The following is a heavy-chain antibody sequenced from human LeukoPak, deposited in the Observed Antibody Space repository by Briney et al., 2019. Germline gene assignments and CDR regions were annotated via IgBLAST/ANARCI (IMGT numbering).Heavy chain of an antibody. CDR3: AKFSYGDYVA. J-gene: IGHJ5*02. CDR2: ISGSGGST. D-gene: IGHD4-17*01. V-gene: IGHV3-23*01. CDR1: GFTFSSYA. Sequence: GGSLRLSCATSGFTFSSYAMIWVRQAPGKGLEWVSTISGSGGSTYCADSVKGRFTISRDNSKNTLSLQMTSPRFDDTALYYCAKFSYGDYVAWGPGTLVTVSS.